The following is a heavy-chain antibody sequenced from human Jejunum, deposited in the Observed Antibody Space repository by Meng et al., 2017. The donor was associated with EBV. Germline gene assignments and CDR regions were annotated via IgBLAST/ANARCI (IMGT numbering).Heavy chain of an antibody. D-gene: IGHD3-3*01. CDR1: GDSIRSSNW. Sequence: LQESGPGLVKPSGILSLTCAVFGDSIRSSNWWSWVSQPTGKGLEWIGEIYHSGSTNYNPSLKNRVTISVDKSKNQFSLKLSSVTAADTAVYYCARYGSGYFPALWYWGQGTLVTVSS. CDR2: IYHSGST. J-gene: IGHJ4*02. CDR3: ARYGSGYFPALWY. V-gene: IGHV4-4*02.